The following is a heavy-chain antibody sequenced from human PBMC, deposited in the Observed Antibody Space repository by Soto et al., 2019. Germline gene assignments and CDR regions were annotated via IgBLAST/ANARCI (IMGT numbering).Heavy chain of an antibody. Sequence: QVQLVQSGAEVKKPGSSVKVSCKASGGTFSSYAISWVRQAPGQGLEWMGGIIPIFGTANYAQKFQGRVTITADKSTSTADMELSSLRSEDTAVYYCARVGLRLTTAYYYYGMDVWGQGTTVTVSS. CDR1: GGTFSSYA. D-gene: IGHD4-17*01. CDR3: ARVGLRLTTAYYYYGMDV. CDR2: IIPIFGTA. V-gene: IGHV1-69*06. J-gene: IGHJ6*02.